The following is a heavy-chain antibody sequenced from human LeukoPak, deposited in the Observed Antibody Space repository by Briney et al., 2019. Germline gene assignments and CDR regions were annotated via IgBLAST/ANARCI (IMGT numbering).Heavy chain of an antibody. CDR1: GHTFTSYG. Sequence: ASVKVSCKASGHTFTSYGISWVRQAPGQGLEWMGWISAYNGNTNYAQKLQGRVTMTTDTSTSTAYMELRSLRSDDTAVYYCARDEGPYEWLAPFDYWGQGTLVTVSS. D-gene: IGHD6-19*01. J-gene: IGHJ4*02. CDR3: ARDEGPYEWLAPFDY. CDR2: ISAYNGNT. V-gene: IGHV1-18*01.